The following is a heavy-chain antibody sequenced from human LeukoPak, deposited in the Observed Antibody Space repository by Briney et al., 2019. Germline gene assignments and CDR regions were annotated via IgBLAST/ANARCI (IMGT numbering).Heavy chain of an antibody. D-gene: IGHD3-10*01. CDR2: INSGNGNT. V-gene: IGHV1-3*01. J-gene: IGHJ4*02. Sequence: PGGSLRLSCAASGFTFTSYAIHWVRQAPGQRLEWMGWINSGNGNTKYSQKFQGRVTITRDTSASTAYMELSSLRSEDTAVYYCARLPRSGSIDYWGQGTMVTVSS. CDR3: ARLPRSGSIDY. CDR1: GFTFTSYA.